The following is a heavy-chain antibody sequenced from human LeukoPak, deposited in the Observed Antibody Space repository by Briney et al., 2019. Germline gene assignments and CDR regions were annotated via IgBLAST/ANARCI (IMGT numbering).Heavy chain of an antibody. V-gene: IGHV4-30-2*01. CDR3: ARAGYSSSCISKDDWFDP. CDR2: IYHSGST. CDR1: GGSISSGGYS. D-gene: IGHD6-13*01. Sequence: PSQTLSLTCAVSGGSISSGGYSWSWIRQPPGKGLEWIGYIYHSGSTYYNPSLKSRVTISVDRSKNQFSLKLSSVTAADTAVYYCARAGYSSSCISKDDWFDPWGQGTLVTVSS. J-gene: IGHJ5*02.